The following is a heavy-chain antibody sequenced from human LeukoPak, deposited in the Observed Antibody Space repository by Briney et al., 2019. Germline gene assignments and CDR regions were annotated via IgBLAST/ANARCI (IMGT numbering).Heavy chain of an antibody. J-gene: IGHJ4*02. D-gene: IGHD6-19*01. Sequence: SETLSLTCTVSGGSISSYYWSWIRQPPGEGLEWIGYIYYSGSTNYNPSLKSRVTISVDTSKNQFSLKLSSVTAADTAVYYCARRSSGWYFDYWGQGTLVTVSS. CDR1: GGSISSYY. V-gene: IGHV4-59*01. CDR3: ARRSSGWYFDY. CDR2: IYYSGST.